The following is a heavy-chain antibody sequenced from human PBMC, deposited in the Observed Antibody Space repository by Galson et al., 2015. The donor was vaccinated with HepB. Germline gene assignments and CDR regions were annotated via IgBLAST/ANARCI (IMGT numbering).Heavy chain of an antibody. Sequence: SLRLSCAASGLIFSNYWMSWVRQAPGKGLEWVANIKQDGSEKYYVDSVKGRFTISRDNAKNSLYLQMNSLRAEDTAVYYCATRPYDSPVTSFWAYFDYWGQGTLVTVSS. CDR1: GLIFSNYW. J-gene: IGHJ4*02. CDR3: ATRPYDSPVTSFWAYFDY. CDR2: IKQDGSEK. V-gene: IGHV3-7*01. D-gene: IGHD5-12*01.